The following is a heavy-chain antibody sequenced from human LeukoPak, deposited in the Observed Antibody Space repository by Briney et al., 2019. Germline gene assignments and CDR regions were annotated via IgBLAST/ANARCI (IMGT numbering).Heavy chain of an antibody. V-gene: IGHV4-61*02. J-gene: IGHJ3*02. CDR2: IYTSGST. CDR1: GGSISSGSNY. Sequence: PSETLSLTCTVSGGSISSGSNYWSWIRQPAGKGLEWIGRIYTSGSTNYNPSLKSRVTISVDTSKNQFSLKLSSVTAADTAVYYCARDRLAFDIWGQGTMVTVSS. CDR3: ARDRLAFDI.